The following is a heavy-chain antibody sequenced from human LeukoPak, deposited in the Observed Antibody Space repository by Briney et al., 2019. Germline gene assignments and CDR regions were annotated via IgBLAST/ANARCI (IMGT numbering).Heavy chain of an antibody. J-gene: IGHJ3*02. V-gene: IGHV1-18*01. CDR2: ISAYDGNT. CDR1: GYTFTSYG. Sequence: ASVKVSCKASGYTFTSYGISWVRQAPGQGLEWMGWISAYDGNTNYAQKLQGRVTMTTDTSTSTAYMELRSLRSDDTAVYYCARDSRYYYDSSGYYPRDTFDIWGQGTMVTVSS. D-gene: IGHD3-22*01. CDR3: ARDSRYYYDSSGYYPRDTFDI.